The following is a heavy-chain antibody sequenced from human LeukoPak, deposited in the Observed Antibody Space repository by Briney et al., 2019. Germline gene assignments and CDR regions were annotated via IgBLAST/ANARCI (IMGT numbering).Heavy chain of an antibody. Sequence: SVKVSCKASRGTFSSYAISWVRQAPGQGLEWMGGIIPIFGTANYAQKFHGRVTITADESTSTAYMELSRLRSEDTAVYYCARHGTIYDSSGYYGMWGQGTLVTDSS. CDR1: RGTFSSYA. V-gene: IGHV1-69*13. J-gene: IGHJ4*02. D-gene: IGHD3-22*01. CDR2: IIPIFGTA. CDR3: ARHGTIYDSSGYYGM.